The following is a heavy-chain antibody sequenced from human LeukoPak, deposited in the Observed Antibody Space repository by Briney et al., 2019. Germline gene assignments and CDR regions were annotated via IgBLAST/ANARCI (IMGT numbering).Heavy chain of an antibody. CDR2: ISGSGSTM. J-gene: IGHJ4*02. CDR1: GFTFSSYS. CDR3: ARGGDILTGYYKGAFCDY. D-gene: IGHD3-9*01. Sequence: GGSLRLSCAASGFTFSSYSMNWVRQAPWKGLEWVSYISGSGSTMYYADSVRGRFTISRDNVKNSLYLQMNSLRAEDTAVYYCARGGDILTGYYKGAFCDYWGQGTLVTVS. V-gene: IGHV3-48*01.